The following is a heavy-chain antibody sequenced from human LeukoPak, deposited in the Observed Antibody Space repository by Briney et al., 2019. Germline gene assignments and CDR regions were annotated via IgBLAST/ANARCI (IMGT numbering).Heavy chain of an antibody. CDR3: AREKGGDPISGNWNWFDP. D-gene: IGHD2-21*01. V-gene: IGHV4-34*01. CDR2: INHSGST. CDR1: GGSFSGYY. Sequence: PSETLSLTCAVYGGSFSGYYWSWIRQPPGKGLEWIGEINHSGSTNYNPSLKSRVTISVDTSKNQFSLKLSSVTAADTAVYYCAREKGGDPISGNWNWFDPWGQGTLVTVSS. J-gene: IGHJ5*02.